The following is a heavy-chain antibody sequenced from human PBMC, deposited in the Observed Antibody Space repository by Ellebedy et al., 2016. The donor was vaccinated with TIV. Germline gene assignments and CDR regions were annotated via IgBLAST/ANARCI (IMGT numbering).Heavy chain of an antibody. CDR3: ARGGVAATPGNAFDI. CDR1: GFTFSSYS. V-gene: IGHV3-21*01. J-gene: IGHJ3*02. CDR2: ISSSSSYI. Sequence: GGSLRLSCAASGFTFSSYSMNWVRQAPGKGLEWVSSISSSSSYIYYADSVKGRFTISRDKAKNSLYLQMNSLRAEDTAVYYCARGGVAATPGNAFDIWGQGTMVTVSS. D-gene: IGHD2-15*01.